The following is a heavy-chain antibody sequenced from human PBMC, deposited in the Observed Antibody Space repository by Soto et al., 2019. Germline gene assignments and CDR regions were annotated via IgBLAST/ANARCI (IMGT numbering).Heavy chain of an antibody. J-gene: IGHJ4*02. Sequence: QVQLQQWGAGLLKPSETLSLTCPVNGGSFSDYYWTWIRQPPGKGLEWIGEVNHGGSTHYNPSLKSGFFISVDTSKKQFSLNLTFVTAADTAVYYCAREWWSGSLIGGSLGGEGTLVTVSS. D-gene: IGHD3-3*01. CDR2: VNHGGST. CDR3: AREWWSGSLIGGSL. V-gene: IGHV4-34*01. CDR1: GGSFSDYY.